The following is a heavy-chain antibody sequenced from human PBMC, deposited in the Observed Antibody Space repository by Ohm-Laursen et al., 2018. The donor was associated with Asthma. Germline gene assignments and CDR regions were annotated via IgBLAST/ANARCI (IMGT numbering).Heavy chain of an antibody. CDR2: ISYDGSNK. J-gene: IGHJ6*02. CDR3: AKDSRRSSSWRQGLEFHCYYCSGMDV. D-gene: IGHD6-13*01. Sequence: SLRLSRAAFGFTFSSYGMHWVRQAPAKGLAWVAGISYDGSNKYYADSVKGRFTISRDNSKNTLYLQMNSLRAEDTAVYYCAKDSRRSSSWRQGLEFHCYYCSGMDVWGQGTTVTVSS. CDR1: GFTFSSYG. V-gene: IGHV3-30*18.